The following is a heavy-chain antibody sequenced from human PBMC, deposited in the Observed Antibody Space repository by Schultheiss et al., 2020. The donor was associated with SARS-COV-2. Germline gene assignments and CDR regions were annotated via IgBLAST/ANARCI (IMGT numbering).Heavy chain of an antibody. CDR2: INPNSGGT. CDR1: GYTFTGYY. Sequence: ASVKVSCKASGYTFTGYYMHWVRQAPGQGLEWMGWINPNSGGTNYAQKFQGRVTMTRDTSISTAYMELSRLRSDDTAVYYCARGRSYYYDSSGLDYWGQGTLVTVSS. V-gene: IGHV1-2*02. J-gene: IGHJ4*02. D-gene: IGHD3-22*01. CDR3: ARGRSYYYDSSGLDY.